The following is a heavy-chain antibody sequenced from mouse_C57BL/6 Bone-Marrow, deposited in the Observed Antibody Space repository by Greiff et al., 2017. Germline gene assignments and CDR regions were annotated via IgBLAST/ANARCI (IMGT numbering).Heavy chain of an antibody. J-gene: IGHJ2*01. V-gene: IGHV4-1*01. Sequence: DVKLQESGGGLVQPGGSLKLSCAASGIDFSRYWMSWVRRAPGKGLEWIGEINPDSSTINYAPSLKDKFIISRDNAKNTLYLQMSKVRSEDTALYYCALYYYGSSYYFDYWGQGTTLTVSS. D-gene: IGHD1-1*01. CDR1: GIDFSRYW. CDR3: ALYYYGSSYYFDY. CDR2: INPDSSTI.